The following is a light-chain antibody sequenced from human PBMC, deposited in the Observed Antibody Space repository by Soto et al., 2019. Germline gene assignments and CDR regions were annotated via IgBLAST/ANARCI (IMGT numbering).Light chain of an antibody. V-gene: IGKV1-5*03. CDR2: KAS. J-gene: IGKJ4*01. Sequence: DIQLTQSPSTLPASVGDTITITCLASQSINTWLAWYQQRPGKAPKLLIYKASTLEGGVPSRFSGSGSGTEFSLTISSLQPEDFGTYYCQQYDTSPLTFGGGTKVDIK. CDR1: QSINTW. CDR3: QQYDTSPLT.